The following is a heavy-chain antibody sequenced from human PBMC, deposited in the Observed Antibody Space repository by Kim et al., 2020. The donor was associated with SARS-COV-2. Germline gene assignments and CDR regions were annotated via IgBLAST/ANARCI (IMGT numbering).Heavy chain of an antibody. D-gene: IGHD3-10*01. CDR2: ISFDASDK. CDR3: ATSSEIVYSSGSYPYYGLDD. V-gene: IGHV3-33*05. Sequence: GGSLRLSCAASGFTFNSYGMHWVRQAPGKGLEWVAIISFDASDKYYADSVKGRFTISRDNSKNTLFLQMNSLRVEDTAVYYCATSSEIVYSSGSYPYYGLDDWGQGATVTVAS. CDR1: GFTFNSYG. J-gene: IGHJ6*02.